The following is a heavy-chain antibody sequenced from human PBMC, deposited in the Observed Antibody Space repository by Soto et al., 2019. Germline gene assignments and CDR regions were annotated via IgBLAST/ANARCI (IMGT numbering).Heavy chain of an antibody. CDR2: MNPNSGNT. Sequence: ASVKVSCKASGYTFTSYDINWVRQATGQGLEWMGWMNPNSGNTGYAQKFQGRVTMTRNTSISTAYMELSSLRSEDTAVYYCARGGLGLQYNVLSHYYYGMDVWGQGTKVTVSS. D-gene: IGHD3-16*01. V-gene: IGHV1-8*01. CDR1: GYTFTSYD. CDR3: ARGGLGLQYNVLSHYYYGMDV. J-gene: IGHJ6*02.